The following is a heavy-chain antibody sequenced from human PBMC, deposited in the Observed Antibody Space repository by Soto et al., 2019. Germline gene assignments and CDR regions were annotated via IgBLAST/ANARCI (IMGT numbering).Heavy chain of an antibody. J-gene: IGHJ4*02. Sequence: QVQLVQSGAEVKKPGSSVKVSCKASGGTFSRYAISWVRQAPGHGLEWMGGIIPLFGTANYAQKFQGRVTITADESASTAHMELRSLRSEDTAVYYCARNYGHDCGGGNCYFYFWGQGTLVTVSS. CDR2: IIPLFGTA. D-gene: IGHD2-15*01. CDR1: GGTFSRYA. CDR3: ARNYGHDCGGGNCYFYF. V-gene: IGHV1-69*01.